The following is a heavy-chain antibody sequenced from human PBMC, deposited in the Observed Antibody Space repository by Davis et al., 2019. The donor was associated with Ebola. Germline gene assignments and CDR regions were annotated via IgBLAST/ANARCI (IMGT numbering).Heavy chain of an antibody. CDR3: ARGHNYGFEY. CDR1: GYTFTGYN. Sequence: ASVKVSCKASGYTFTGYNIHWVRQAPGHGLEWMGRIISNRGDTNYAQNFQGRVTMTRDTSISTAYMELSRLTSDDTAVYYCARGHNYGFEYWGQGTLVTVSS. V-gene: IGHV1-2*06. D-gene: IGHD5-18*01. J-gene: IGHJ4*02. CDR2: IISNRGDT.